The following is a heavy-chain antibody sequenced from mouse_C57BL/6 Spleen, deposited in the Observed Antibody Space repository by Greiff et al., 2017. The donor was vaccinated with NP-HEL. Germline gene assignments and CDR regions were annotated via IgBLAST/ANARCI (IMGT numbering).Heavy chain of an antibody. Sequence: VQLQQSGAELVKPGASVKISCKASGYAFSSYWMNWVKQRPGKGLEWIGQIYPGDGDTNYNGKFKGKATLTADKSSSTAYMQLSSLTSEDSAVYFGARTYGPLYAMDYWGQGTSVTVSS. CDR3: ARTYGPLYAMDY. CDR2: IYPGDGDT. J-gene: IGHJ4*01. V-gene: IGHV1-80*01. D-gene: IGHD1-1*01. CDR1: GYAFSSYW.